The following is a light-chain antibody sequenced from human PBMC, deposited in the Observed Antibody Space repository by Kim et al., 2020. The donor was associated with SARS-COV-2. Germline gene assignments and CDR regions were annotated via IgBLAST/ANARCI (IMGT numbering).Light chain of an antibody. CDR3: SSYAGSNNGV. CDR1: SSDIASYDD. Sequence: GQSVTISCTGSSSDIASYDDVSWYQQYPGKAPQLIIYDVTKRPSGVPDRFSGSKSANTASLTVSGLQAEDEADYYCSSYAGSNNGVFGGGTQLTVL. V-gene: IGLV2-8*01. J-gene: IGLJ2*01. CDR2: DVT.